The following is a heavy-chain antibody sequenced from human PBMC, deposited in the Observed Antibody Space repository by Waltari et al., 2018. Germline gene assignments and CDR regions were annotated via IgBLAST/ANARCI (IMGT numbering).Heavy chain of an antibody. CDR3: ARDPTAAGDY. D-gene: IGHD6-25*01. J-gene: IGHJ4*02. V-gene: IGHV1-2*02. CDR1: GYTFTGYY. Sequence: QVQLVQSGAEVKKPGASVKVSCKASGYTFTGYYIHWVRQAPGQGLEWMGWINPNSGGTNYAKKFQGRVTMTRDTSISTAYMELSRLRSDDTAVYYCARDPTAAGDYWGQGTLVTVSS. CDR2: INPNSGGT.